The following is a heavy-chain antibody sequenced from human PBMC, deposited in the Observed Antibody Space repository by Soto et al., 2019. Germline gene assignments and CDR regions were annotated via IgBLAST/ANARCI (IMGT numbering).Heavy chain of an antibody. CDR1: GFTFSRYW. CDR2: IKQDGSEK. Sequence: PGGSLRLSCAASGFTFSRYWMSWVRQAPGKGLEWVDNIKQDGSEKWYVDSVKGRFIISRDNAKNSLYLQMNSLRAEDTAVYFCARGDYYDISGPFSDAFDIWGQGTMVTVSS. V-gene: IGHV3-7*04. J-gene: IGHJ3*02. D-gene: IGHD3-22*01. CDR3: ARGDYYDISGPFSDAFDI.